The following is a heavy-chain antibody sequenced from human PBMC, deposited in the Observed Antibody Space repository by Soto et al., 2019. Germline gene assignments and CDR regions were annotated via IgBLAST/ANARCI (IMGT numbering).Heavy chain of an antibody. V-gene: IGHV4-39*01. Sequence: PSETLSLTCTVSGGPISSSSYYWGWIRQPPGKGLEWIGSIYYSGSTYYNPSLKSRVTISVDTSKNQFSLKLSSVTAADTAVYYCARQWLVSITFDYWGQGTLVTVSS. D-gene: IGHD6-19*01. J-gene: IGHJ4*02. CDR2: IYYSGST. CDR1: GGPISSSSYY. CDR3: ARQWLVSITFDY.